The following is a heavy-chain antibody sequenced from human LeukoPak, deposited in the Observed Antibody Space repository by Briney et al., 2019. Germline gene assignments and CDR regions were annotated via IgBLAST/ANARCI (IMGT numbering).Heavy chain of an antibody. Sequence: PGGSLRLSCVASGFSFSSYGMSWVRQTPGRGLEWVSTITGSGARSAYADPVKGRFSIFRDNSRNTLYLQMSSLSVEDTATYYCAKDLLDFADYLWLVTRNYFDSWGQGTLVTVSS. V-gene: IGHV3-23*01. CDR2: ITGSGARS. CDR1: GFSFSSYG. J-gene: IGHJ4*02. CDR3: AKDLLDFADYLWLVTRNYFDS. D-gene: IGHD2-21*01.